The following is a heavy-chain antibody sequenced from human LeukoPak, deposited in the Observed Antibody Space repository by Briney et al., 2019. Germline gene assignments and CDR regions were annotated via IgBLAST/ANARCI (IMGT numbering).Heavy chain of an antibody. CDR2: IYSGGST. D-gene: IGHD3-3*01. V-gene: IGHV3-53*01. J-gene: IGHJ6*02. Sequence: GGSLRLSCAPSLFTLSINYMSWVRQAPGGGLEWVSVIYSGGSTYYADCVKGRFTISRDNSKNTLYLQMNSLRAEDTAVYYCARVAAPGFKDYYYGMDVWGQGTTVTVSS. CDR3: ARVAAPGFKDYYYGMDV. CDR1: LFTLSINY.